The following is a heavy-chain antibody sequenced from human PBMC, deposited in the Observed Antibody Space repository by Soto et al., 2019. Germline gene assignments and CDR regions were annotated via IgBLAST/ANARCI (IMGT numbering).Heavy chain of an antibody. J-gene: IGHJ3*02. CDR1: GGSVSVGSYY. CDR2: IYYSGSA. CDR3: ARDYGSGRDAFDI. D-gene: IGHD3-10*01. Sequence: SETLSLTCTVSGGSVSVGSYYWSWLRQPPGKGLVWIGYIYYSGSANYNPYLKSRVTISVDTSKNQFSLKLRSVTAADTAVYYCARDYGSGRDAFDIWGQGTTVTVSS. V-gene: IGHV4-61*01.